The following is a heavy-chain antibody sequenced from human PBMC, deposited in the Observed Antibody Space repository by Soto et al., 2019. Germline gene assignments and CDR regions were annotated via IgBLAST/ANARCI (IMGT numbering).Heavy chain of an antibody. CDR1: GGSISSYY. CDR3: ARRTVTTLYYYGMDV. V-gene: IGHV4-59*01. J-gene: IGHJ6*02. CDR2: IYYSGST. Sequence: ETLSLTCTVSGGSISSYYWTWIRQPPGKGLEWIGYIYYSGSTYYNPSLKSRVTISVDTSKNQFSLRLNSVTAADTAVYYCARRTVTTLYYYGMDVWGQGTTVTVSS. D-gene: IGHD4-17*01.